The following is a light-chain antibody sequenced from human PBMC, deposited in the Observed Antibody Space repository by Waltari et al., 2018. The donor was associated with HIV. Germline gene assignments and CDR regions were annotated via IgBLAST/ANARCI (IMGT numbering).Light chain of an antibody. CDR1: ALPKQY. J-gene: IGLJ3*02. CDR3: QSADSSGTYWM. V-gene: IGLV3-25*03. CDR2: KDT. Sequence: SHELTQPPSVSVSPGQPARITCFGDALPKQYVYWYQHKPGQAPILVMYKDTKRPSGSPERFSGSMSGTTVTLTSSVVQPKDEADYYCQSADSSGTYWMFGGGTKLTVL.